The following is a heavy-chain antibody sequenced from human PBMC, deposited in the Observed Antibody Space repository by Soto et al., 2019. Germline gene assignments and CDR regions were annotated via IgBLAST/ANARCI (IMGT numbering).Heavy chain of an antibody. J-gene: IGHJ4*02. D-gene: IGHD6-25*01. CDR2: IYWDDDE. Sequence: QITLKESGPTLVKPTQTLTLTCSFSGFSLSSSGVAVGWIRQPPGKALEWLALIYWDDDERYSPSLKKRLTITKDTSKNQVVLRMTNMDPSDTGTYYCAHRRGAAAVAYWGQGTLVTVSS. CDR3: AHRRGAAAVAY. CDR1: GFSLSSSGVA. V-gene: IGHV2-5*02.